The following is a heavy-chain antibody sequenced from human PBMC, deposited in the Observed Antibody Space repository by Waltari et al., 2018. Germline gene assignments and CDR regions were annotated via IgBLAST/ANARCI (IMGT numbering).Heavy chain of an antibody. CDR1: GGSISSYY. CDR3: ARRARGSYYYYYYMDV. CDR2: IYYSGST. Sequence: QVQLQESGPGLVKPSETLSLTCTVSGGSISSYYWSWIRQPPGKGLEWIGYIYYSGSTNYNPSLKGRVTISVDTSKNQFSLKLSSVTAADTAVYYCARRARGSYYYYYYMDVWGKGTTVTISS. D-gene: IGHD3-16*01. J-gene: IGHJ6*03. V-gene: IGHV4-59*01.